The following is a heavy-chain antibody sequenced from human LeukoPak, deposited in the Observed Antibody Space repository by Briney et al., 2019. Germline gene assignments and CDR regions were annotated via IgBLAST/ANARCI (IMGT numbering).Heavy chain of an antibody. J-gene: IGHJ5*02. Sequence: SQTLSLTCTVSGGSISCGDYYWSWIRQPPGKGLEWIGYIYYSGSTYYNPSLKSRVTISVDTSKNQFSLKLSSVTAADTAVYYCARAVTVPRVKYNWFDPWGQGTLVTVSS. CDR2: IYYSGST. CDR1: GGSISCGDYY. CDR3: ARAVTVPRVKYNWFDP. D-gene: IGHD4-17*01. V-gene: IGHV4-30-4*01.